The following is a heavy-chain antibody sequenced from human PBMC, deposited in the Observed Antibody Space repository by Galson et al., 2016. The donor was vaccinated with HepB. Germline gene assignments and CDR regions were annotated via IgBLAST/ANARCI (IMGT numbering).Heavy chain of an antibody. CDR3: ARAGHSSGWFPFNFWWFDP. V-gene: IGHV3-48*02. CDR1: GFTFSRYS. J-gene: IGHJ5*02. Sequence: SLRLSCAASGFTFSRYSMNWVRQAPGKGLEWVSYISSSSTIYYADSVNGRFTISRDNAKNSLYLQMNSLRDEDPAVYYCARAGHSSGWFPFNFWWFDPWGQGTLVTVSS. CDR2: ISSSSTI. D-gene: IGHD6-19*01.